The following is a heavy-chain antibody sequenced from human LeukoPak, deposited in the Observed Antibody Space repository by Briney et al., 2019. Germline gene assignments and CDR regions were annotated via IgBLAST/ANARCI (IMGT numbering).Heavy chain of an antibody. CDR3: ARGGYYYYYMDV. CDR2: IYYSGST. CDR1: GGSISSHY. V-gene: IGHV4-59*11. Sequence: SETLSLTCTVSGGSISSHYWSWIRQPPGKGLEWIGYIYYSGSTNYNPSLKSRVTISVDTSKNQFSLKLSSVTAADTAVYYCARGGYYYYYMDVWGKGTTVTVS. J-gene: IGHJ6*03.